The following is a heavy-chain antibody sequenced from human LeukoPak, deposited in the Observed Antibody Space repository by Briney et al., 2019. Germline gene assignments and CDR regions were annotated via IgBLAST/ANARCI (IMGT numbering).Heavy chain of an antibody. J-gene: IGHJ4*02. CDR1: GGSISSYY. CDR3: ARGPKYYDFWSGYSVTLDY. CDR2: IYTSGST. Sequence: PSETLSLTCTVSGGSISSYYWSWIRQRAGKGLEWIGRIYTSGSTNYNPSLKSRVTMSVDTSKNQFSLKLSSVTAEDTAVYYCARGPKYYDFWSGYSVTLDYWGQGTQVTVSS. D-gene: IGHD3-3*01. V-gene: IGHV4-4*07.